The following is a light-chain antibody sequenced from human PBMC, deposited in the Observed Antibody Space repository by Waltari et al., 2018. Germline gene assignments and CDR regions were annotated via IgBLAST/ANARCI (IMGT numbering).Light chain of an antibody. CDR1: QSVSSY. J-gene: IGKJ4*01. CDR2: DAS. CDR3: QQRSNWPPT. Sequence: EIVLTQSPAPLSLSPRERATLSCRASQSVSSYLAWYQQKPGQAPRLLIYDASNRATGIPARFSGSGSGTDFTLTISSLEPEDFAVYYCQQRSNWPPTFGGGTKVEIK. V-gene: IGKV3-11*01.